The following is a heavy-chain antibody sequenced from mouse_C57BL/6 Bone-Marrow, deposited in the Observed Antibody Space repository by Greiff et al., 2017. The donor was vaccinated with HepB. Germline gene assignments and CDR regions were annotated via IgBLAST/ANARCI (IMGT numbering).Heavy chain of an antibody. V-gene: IGHV1-78*01. CDR2: IYPRDGST. CDR3: ARGRHGSSYGEAWFAY. D-gene: IGHD1-1*01. CDR1: GYTFTDHT. J-gene: IGHJ3*01. Sequence: VQLQQSDAELVKPGASVKISCKVSGYTFTDHTIHWMKQRPEQGLEWIGYIYPRDGSTKYNEKFKGKATLTADKSSSTAYMPLNSLTSEDSAVYFCARGRHGSSYGEAWFAYWGQGTLVTVSA.